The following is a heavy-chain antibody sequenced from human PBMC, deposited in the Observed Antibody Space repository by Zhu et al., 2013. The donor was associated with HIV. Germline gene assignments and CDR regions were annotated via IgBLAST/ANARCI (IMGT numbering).Heavy chain of an antibody. CDR3: ARGRGRQTYYFYAMDV. CDR2: MNPNSGNR. J-gene: IGHJ6*02. CDR1: GYTFGSYE. V-gene: IGHV1-8*01. Sequence: QVQLVQSGSEVKKPGASVKVSCKSSGYTFGSYEINWLRQATGQGPEWIGWMNPNSGNRDYAQKFQGRVTITTDTSISTAYMELSGLRSDDTAVYYCARGRGRQTYYFYAMDVWGQGTTVTVSS.